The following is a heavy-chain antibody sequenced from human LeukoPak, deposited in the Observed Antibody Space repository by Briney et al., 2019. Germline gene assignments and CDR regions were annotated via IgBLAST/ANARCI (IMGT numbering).Heavy chain of an antibody. Sequence: GGSLRLSCAASGFTFSSYAMSWVRQAPGKELEWVSAISGSGGSTYYADSVKGRFTISRDNSKNTLYLQMNSLRAEDTAVYYCAKEVEDIVVVPGYYWGQGTLVTVSS. CDR1: GFTFSSYA. CDR3: AKEVEDIVVVPGYY. D-gene: IGHD2-2*01. CDR2: ISGSGGST. V-gene: IGHV3-23*01. J-gene: IGHJ4*02.